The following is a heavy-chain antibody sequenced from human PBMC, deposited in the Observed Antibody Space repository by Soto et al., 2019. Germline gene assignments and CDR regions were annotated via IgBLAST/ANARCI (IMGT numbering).Heavy chain of an antibody. Sequence: GASVKVSCKASGYTFTGYFIHWLRQAPGQGLEWLGWIDPNRVGTNYAQDFRGRVTMTTDTSIATVYMELSRLRSDDTAVYYCARDSSPPEDNVNGANNWFDAWGQGTLVTVSS. V-gene: IGHV1-2*02. CDR2: IDPNRVGT. D-gene: IGHD1-20*01. J-gene: IGHJ5*02. CDR1: GYTFTGYF. CDR3: ARDSSPPEDNVNGANNWFDA.